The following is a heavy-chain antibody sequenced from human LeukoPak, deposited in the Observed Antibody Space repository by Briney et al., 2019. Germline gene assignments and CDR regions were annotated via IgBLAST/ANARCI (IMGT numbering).Heavy chain of an antibody. J-gene: IGHJ4*02. CDR2: TDTSGDT. V-gene: IGHV3-53*01. D-gene: IGHD3-9*01. Sequence: PGGSLRLSCAASGFIVSTHYMSWVRQAPGKGLECVSVTDTSGDTYFADSVKGRFTISRDNSRNTLYLQMNSLRVEDTAVYYCASYIFGVPHWGQGALVTVSS. CDR3: ASYIFGVPH. CDR1: GFIVSTHY.